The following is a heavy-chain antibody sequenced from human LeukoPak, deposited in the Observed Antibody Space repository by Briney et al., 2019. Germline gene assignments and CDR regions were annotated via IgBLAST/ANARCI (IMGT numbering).Heavy chain of an antibody. CDR2: INHSGST. CDR3: ARGGAVATSRRPRGNWFDP. V-gene: IGHV4-34*01. J-gene: IGHJ5*02. D-gene: IGHD5-12*01. Sequence: SETLSLTCAVYGGSFSGYYWSWIRQPPGKGLEWTGEINHSGSTNYNPSLKSRVTISVDTSKNQFSLKLSSVTAADTAVYYCARGGAVATSRRPRGNWFDPWGQGTLVTVSS. CDR1: GGSFSGYY.